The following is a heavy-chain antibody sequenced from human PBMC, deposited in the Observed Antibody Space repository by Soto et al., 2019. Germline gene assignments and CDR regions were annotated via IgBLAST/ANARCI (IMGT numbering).Heavy chain of an antibody. CDR1: GFTFSSYA. Sequence: SLRLSCAASGFTFSSYAMHWVRQAPGKGLEWVAVISYDGSNKYYADSVKGRFTISRDNSKNTLYLQMNSLRAEDTAVYYCARDVHIVVVTAILDFDYWGQGTLVTVSS. CDR3: ARDVHIVVVTAILDFDY. J-gene: IGHJ4*02. CDR2: ISYDGSNK. V-gene: IGHV3-30-3*01. D-gene: IGHD2-21*02.